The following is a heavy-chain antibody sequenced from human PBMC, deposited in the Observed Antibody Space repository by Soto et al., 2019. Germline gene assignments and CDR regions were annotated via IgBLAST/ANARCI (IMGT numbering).Heavy chain of an antibody. CDR1: GFTFSSYG. V-gene: IGHV3-30*18. D-gene: IGHD6-13*01. CDR2: ISYDGSNK. Sequence: SLRLSCAASGFTFSSYGMHWVRQAPGKGLEWVAVISYDGSNKYYADSVKGRFTISRDNSKSTRYLQMNSLRAEDTAVYYCAKVRAAAANDAFDIWGQGTMVTVSS. J-gene: IGHJ3*02. CDR3: AKVRAAAANDAFDI.